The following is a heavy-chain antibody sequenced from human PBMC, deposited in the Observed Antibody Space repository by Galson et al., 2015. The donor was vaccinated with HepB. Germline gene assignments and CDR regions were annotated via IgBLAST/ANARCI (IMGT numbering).Heavy chain of an antibody. V-gene: IGHV3-23*01. CDR2: ICGSGDTT. Sequence: SLRLSCAASGFTFSSYAMSWVRQAPGKGLEWVSAICGSGDTTYYADSVKGRFTISRDNSKNTLYLYMNSLRAEDTAVYYCAKDPYDSSGYYYDYCDYWGQGTLVTVSS. CDR3: AKDPYDSSGYYYDYCDY. D-gene: IGHD3-22*01. CDR1: GFTFSSYA. J-gene: IGHJ4*02.